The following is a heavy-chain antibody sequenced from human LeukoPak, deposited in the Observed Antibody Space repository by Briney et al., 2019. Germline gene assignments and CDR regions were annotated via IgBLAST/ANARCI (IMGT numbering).Heavy chain of an antibody. D-gene: IGHD2-15*01. Sequence: SETLSLTCNVSGGSINNYYWSWIRQPPGKGLEWLGYVYYSGNTNYNPSLKSRVTISVDTSKSQFSLKLTSVTAADTAVYYCARGRGGGGSSNNRFDPWGQGTLVTVSS. CDR2: VYYSGNT. J-gene: IGHJ5*02. V-gene: IGHV4-59*01. CDR3: ARGRGGGGSSNNRFDP. CDR1: GGSINNYY.